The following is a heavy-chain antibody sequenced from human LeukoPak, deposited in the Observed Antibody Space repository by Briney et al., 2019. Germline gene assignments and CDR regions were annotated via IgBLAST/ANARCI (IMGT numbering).Heavy chain of an antibody. CDR3: ATGVHGITAAGDYYFDY. D-gene: IGHD6-13*01. CDR2: IFDIGTT. CDR1: GGSITSFY. V-gene: IGHV4-59*03. J-gene: IGHJ4*02. Sequence: PSETLSLTCTVSGGSITSFYWSWLRQPPGKGLEWHGYIFDIGTTNYNPPLKTRVTISVETSNNQFSLKLSSVTAADTAVYYCATGVHGITAAGDYYFDYWGQGTLVTVSS.